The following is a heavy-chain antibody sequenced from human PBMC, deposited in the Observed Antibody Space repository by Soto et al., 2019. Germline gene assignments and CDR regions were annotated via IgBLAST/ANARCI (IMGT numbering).Heavy chain of an antibody. Sequence: ASVKVSCKASGGTFSSYAISWVRQAPGQGLEWTGGIIPIFGTANYAQKFQGRVTITADESTSTAYMELSSLRSEDTAVYYCARAGRDGYSFFDYWGQGTLVTVSS. D-gene: IGHD4-4*01. CDR3: ARAGRDGYSFFDY. J-gene: IGHJ4*02. CDR2: IIPIFGTA. CDR1: GGTFSSYA. V-gene: IGHV1-69*13.